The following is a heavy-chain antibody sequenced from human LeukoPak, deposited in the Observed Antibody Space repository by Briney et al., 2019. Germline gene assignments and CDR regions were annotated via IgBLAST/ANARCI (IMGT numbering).Heavy chain of an antibody. Sequence: NPSETLSLTCTVSGGSISSYYWSWIRQPAGKGLEWIGRIYTSGSTNYNPSLKSRVTMSVDTSKNQFSLKLSSVTAADTAVYYCARSYYDILTGYYTYNWFDPWGQGTLVTVSS. CDR2: IYTSGST. CDR3: ARSYYDILTGYYTYNWFDP. CDR1: GGSISSYY. J-gene: IGHJ5*02. V-gene: IGHV4-4*07. D-gene: IGHD3-9*01.